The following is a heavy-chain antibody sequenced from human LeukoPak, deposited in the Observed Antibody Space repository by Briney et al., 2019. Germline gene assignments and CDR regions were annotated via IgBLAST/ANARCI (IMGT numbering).Heavy chain of an antibody. Sequence: GESLKISCKASGYSFSHYWISWMRQMPGKGLEWMGRIDPSDSYTNYSPSFQGHVTISADKSISTAYLQWSSLKASDTAMYYCASHCSSTSCYRVFDYWGQGTLVTVSS. CDR3: ASHCSSTSCYRVFDY. CDR1: GYSFSHYW. J-gene: IGHJ4*02. CDR2: IDPSDSYT. D-gene: IGHD2-2*01. V-gene: IGHV5-10-1*01.